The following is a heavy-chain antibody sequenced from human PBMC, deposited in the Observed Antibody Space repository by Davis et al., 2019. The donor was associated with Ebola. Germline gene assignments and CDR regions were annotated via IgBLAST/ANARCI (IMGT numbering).Heavy chain of an antibody. CDR2: IYHSGNT. Sequence: SETLSLTCTVSGYSISSGYYWGWIRQPPGTGLEWIGSIYHSGNTYYNPSLKSRVTISVDTSKNQFSLKLISVTAADTAVYYCARLFSGSAGDWGQGTLVTVSS. CDR3: ARLFSGSAGD. CDR1: GYSISSGYY. D-gene: IGHD6-6*01. V-gene: IGHV4-38-2*02. J-gene: IGHJ4*02.